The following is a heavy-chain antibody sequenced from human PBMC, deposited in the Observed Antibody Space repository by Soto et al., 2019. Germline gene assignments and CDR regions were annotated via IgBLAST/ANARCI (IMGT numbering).Heavy chain of an antibody. J-gene: IGHJ3*02. CDR2: IFYSGSF. CDR1: GGSISSGTSY. Sequence: PSETLSLTCTVSGGSISSGTSYWSWIRQRPGKGLEWIGYIFYSGSFYYTPSLRGRVMILADTSKNQFTLRLSSVTAADTAVYYCAMYCSSTSCHNDAFDIWGQGTMVTVSS. D-gene: IGHD2-2*01. V-gene: IGHV4-31*03. CDR3: AMYCSSTSCHNDAFDI.